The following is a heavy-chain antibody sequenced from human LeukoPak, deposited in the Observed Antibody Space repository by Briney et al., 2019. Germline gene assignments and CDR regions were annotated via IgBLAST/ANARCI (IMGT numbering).Heavy chain of an antibody. D-gene: IGHD3-16*01. CDR3: AKRPYPASAEYFQH. Sequence: HPGGSLRLSCVASGFTFSSYAMSWVRQAPGKGLEWVSAISGSGGSTYYADSVKGRFTISRDNSKNTLYLQMNSLRAEDTAVYYCAKRPYPASAEYFQHWGQGTLVTVSS. J-gene: IGHJ1*01. CDR2: ISGSGGST. CDR1: GFTFSSYA. V-gene: IGHV3-23*01.